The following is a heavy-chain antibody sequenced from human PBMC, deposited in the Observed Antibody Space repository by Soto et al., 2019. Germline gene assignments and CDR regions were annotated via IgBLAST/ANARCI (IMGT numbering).Heavy chain of an antibody. J-gene: IGHJ4*02. Sequence: PGGSLRLSCAASGFTFSSHAMSWVRQAPGKGLEWVSAISGSGGSTYYADSVKGRFTISRDNSKNTLYLQMNSLRAEDTAVYYCAKAYGDYVRDEYYFDYWGQGTLVTVSS. D-gene: IGHD4-17*01. CDR2: ISGSGGST. CDR1: GFTFSSHA. CDR3: AKAYGDYVRDEYYFDY. V-gene: IGHV3-23*01.